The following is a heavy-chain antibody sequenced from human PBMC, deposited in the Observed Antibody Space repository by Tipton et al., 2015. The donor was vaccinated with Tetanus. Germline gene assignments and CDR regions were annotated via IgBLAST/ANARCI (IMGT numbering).Heavy chain of an antibody. CDR2: IYPRDGST. CDR1: GYTFTQYY. J-gene: IGHJ4*02. Sequence: QSGAEVKKPGASVKLSCKTSGYTFTQYYLHWVRQAPGQGLEWTGMIYPRDGSTSYAEKLQGRVTMTRDTTTSTVCMEMSSLRSEDTVFYYCAMRVRQCLLPEAYGGRETLVTFSS. V-gene: IGHV1-46*04. D-gene: IGHD6-19*01. CDR3: AMRVRQCLLPEAY.